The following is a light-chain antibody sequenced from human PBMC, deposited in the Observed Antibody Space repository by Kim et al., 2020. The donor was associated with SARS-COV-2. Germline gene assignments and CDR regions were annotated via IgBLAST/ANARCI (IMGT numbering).Light chain of an antibody. J-gene: IGKJ5*01. CDR2: DAS. V-gene: IGKV1-27*01. Sequence: DIQMTQSPSSLSASVGDRVTISCRASQGISNYLAWYQQKPGKVPKLLIYDASTLQSGVPSRFSGSGSGTDFTLTISSLQPEDVATYYCQKYNTAISITFGQGTRLEIK. CDR1: QGISNY. CDR3: QKYNTAISIT.